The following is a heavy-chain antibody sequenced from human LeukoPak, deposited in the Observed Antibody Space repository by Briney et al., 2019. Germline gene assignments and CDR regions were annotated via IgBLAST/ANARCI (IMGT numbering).Heavy chain of an antibody. J-gene: IGHJ6*02. Sequence: PGGSLRLSCAASGFTFSSYSMNWVRQARGKGLEWVSAISSSSAYIYYADSVRGRFTISRDNAKNSLYLQMNSLRAGDTAVYYCARARSGSNSYRMDVRGQGTTVTVSS. CDR3: ARARSGSNSYRMDV. D-gene: IGHD1-26*01. CDR2: ISSSSAYI. CDR1: GFTFSSYS. V-gene: IGHV3-21*01.